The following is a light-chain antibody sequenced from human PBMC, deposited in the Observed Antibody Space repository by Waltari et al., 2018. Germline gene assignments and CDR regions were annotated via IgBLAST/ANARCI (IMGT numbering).Light chain of an antibody. V-gene: IGKV1-16*01. CDR3: QQYKTFPLT. J-gene: IGKJ4*01. CDR2: GAS. Sequence: QMTQSPSSLAASVGDRGTTTCRASPGISKFLAWFRQKPGKAPESLIYGASSLQSGVPSRFSGSGSGTDFTLTISSLQPEDFASYYCQQYKTFPLTFGGGTKVEIK. CDR1: PGISKF.